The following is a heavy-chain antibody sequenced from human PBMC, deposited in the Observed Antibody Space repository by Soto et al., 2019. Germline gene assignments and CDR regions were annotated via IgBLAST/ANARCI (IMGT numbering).Heavy chain of an antibody. Sequence: QVPLVQSGAEVKKPGASVKVSCKASGYTFTSYDINWVRQATGQGLEWMGWMNPNSGNTGYAQKFQGRVTMTRNTSISTAYMELSSLRSEDMAVYYCARGIWMGPLTAGGYWGQGTLVTVSS. J-gene: IGHJ4*02. D-gene: IGHD3-3*01. CDR2: MNPNSGNT. V-gene: IGHV1-8*01. CDR1: GYTFTSYD. CDR3: ARGIWMGPLTAGGY.